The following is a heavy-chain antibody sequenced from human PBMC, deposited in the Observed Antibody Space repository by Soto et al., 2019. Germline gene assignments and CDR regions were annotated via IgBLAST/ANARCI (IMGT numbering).Heavy chain of an antibody. Sequence: SVKVSCKASGFTFTSSAMQWVRQARGQRLEWIGWIVVGGGNTNYAQKFQERVTITRDMSTSTAYMELSSLRSEDTAVYYCAARGLGSSWSQNYYYYYGMDVWGQGTTVTVSS. V-gene: IGHV1-58*02. CDR2: IVVGGGNT. CDR1: GFTFTSSA. CDR3: AARGLGSSWSQNYYYYYGMDV. J-gene: IGHJ6*02. D-gene: IGHD6-13*01.